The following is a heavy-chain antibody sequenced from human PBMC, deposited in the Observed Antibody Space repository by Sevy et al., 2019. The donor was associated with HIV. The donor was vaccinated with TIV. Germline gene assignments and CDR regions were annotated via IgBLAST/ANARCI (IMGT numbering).Heavy chain of an antibody. CDR1: GYSFTAYW. D-gene: IGHD4-17*01. CDR3: ARPMGLKVGIDFGTLDI. Sequence: GESLKISCKGSGYSFTAYWIDWVRHVPGKGLEWMGTIYAGDSETRYSPSVQGQVTISADKSLTTAYLQWSSLKASDTAVYYCARPMGLKVGIDFGTLDIWGQGTMVTVSS. J-gene: IGHJ3*02. CDR2: IYAGDSET. V-gene: IGHV5-51*01.